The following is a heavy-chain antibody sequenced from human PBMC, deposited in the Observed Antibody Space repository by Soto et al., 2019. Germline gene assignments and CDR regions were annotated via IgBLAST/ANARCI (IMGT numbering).Heavy chain of an antibody. D-gene: IGHD5-12*01. CDR1: GGSMNSYY. Sequence: PSETLSLTCTVSGGSMNSYYWTWIRQPPGKGLEWIGYIYNSERSNYSPSLKSRVTMSIDTSKNQFSLKLTSVTAADTAVYYCARGYSGYDAALDYWGQGTLVTVSS. CDR3: ARGYSGYDAALDY. V-gene: IGHV4-59*01. CDR2: IYNSERS. J-gene: IGHJ4*01.